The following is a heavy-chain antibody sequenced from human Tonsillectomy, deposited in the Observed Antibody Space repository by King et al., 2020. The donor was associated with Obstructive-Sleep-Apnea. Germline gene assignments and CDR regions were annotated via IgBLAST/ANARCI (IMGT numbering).Heavy chain of an antibody. D-gene: IGHD2-15*01. Sequence: VQLVESGGGLVQPGRSLRLSCAASGFNFDDYAMHWVRQAPGKGLEWVSGISWNSGRIGYADSVKGRFTISRDNAKNSLYLQMNSLRVVDTAFYYCAKDKAANYFYGMDVWGQGTTVNVSS. CDR2: ISWNSGRI. V-gene: IGHV3-9*01. J-gene: IGHJ6*02. CDR3: AKDKAANYFYGMDV. CDR1: GFNFDDYA.